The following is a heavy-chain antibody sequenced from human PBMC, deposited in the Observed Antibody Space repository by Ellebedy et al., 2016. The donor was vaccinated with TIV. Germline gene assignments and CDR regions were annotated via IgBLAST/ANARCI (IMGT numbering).Heavy chain of an antibody. CDR1: GFTFSRHG. D-gene: IGHD1-26*01. CDR3: ARDEGSPVVGAQGPLDH. V-gene: IGHV3-33*01. Sequence: GESLKISCSSSGFTFSRHGMHWVRQAPDRGLEWVAVIYFDGTILHYADSVKARFTISRDNSRNILYLEMNNVRPEDTATYFCARDEGSPVVGAQGPLDHWGQGTPVYVSS. CDR2: IYFDGTIL. J-gene: IGHJ4*02.